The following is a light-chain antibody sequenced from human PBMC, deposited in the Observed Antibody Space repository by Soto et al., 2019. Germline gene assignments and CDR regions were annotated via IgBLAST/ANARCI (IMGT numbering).Light chain of an antibody. J-gene: IGKJ3*01. CDR1: QSVSSSY. CDR2: GAS. V-gene: IGKV3-20*01. CDR3: PQYGSSPFT. Sequence: EIELTESPGTLSLSPGERATLSCRASQSVSSSYLAWYQQKPGQAPRLLIYGASSRATGIPDRFSGSGYGTEFTLTISRLEPEDFAVYYCPQYGSSPFTFGSGTKVDIK.